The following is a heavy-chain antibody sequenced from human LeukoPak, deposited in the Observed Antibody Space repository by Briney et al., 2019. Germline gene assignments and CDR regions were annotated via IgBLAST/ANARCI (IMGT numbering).Heavy chain of an antibody. CDR3: ARGGQLVRNWFDP. CDR1: GYTFTSYA. D-gene: IGHD6-6*01. J-gene: IGHJ5*02. V-gene: IGHV1-3*01. Sequence: ASVKVSCKASGYTFTSYAMHWVRQAPGQRLEWMGWINAGNGNTKYSQKFQGRVTITRDTSASTAYMELRSLRSDDPAVYYCARGGQLVRNWFDPWGQGTLVTVSS. CDR2: INAGNGNT.